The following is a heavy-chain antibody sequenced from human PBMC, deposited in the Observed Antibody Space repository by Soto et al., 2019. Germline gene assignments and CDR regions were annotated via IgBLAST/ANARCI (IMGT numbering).Heavy chain of an antibody. Sequence: QVQLVQSGAEVKKPGSSVKVSCKASGGTFSSYAISWVRQAPGQGLEWMGGIIPIFGTANYAQKFQGRVTITADESTSTAYMELSSLRSEDTAVYYCARERAARSYYYYYGMDVGGQGTTVTDSS. J-gene: IGHJ6*02. CDR2: IIPIFGTA. V-gene: IGHV1-69*12. D-gene: IGHD6-6*01. CDR1: GGTFSSYA. CDR3: ARERAARSYYYYYGMDV.